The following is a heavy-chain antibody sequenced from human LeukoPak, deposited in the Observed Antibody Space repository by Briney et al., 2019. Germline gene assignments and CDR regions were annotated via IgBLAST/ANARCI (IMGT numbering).Heavy chain of an antibody. Sequence: GESLKISCKGSGYSFTSYWIGWVRQLPGKGLEWMGIIYPGDSDTRYSPSFQGQVTISADKSISTAYLQWSSLKASDTAMYYCARQDQQWLRGRGENDYWGQGTLVTVSS. V-gene: IGHV5-51*01. D-gene: IGHD6-19*01. CDR1: GYSFTSYW. CDR2: IYPGDSDT. CDR3: ARQDQQWLRGRGENDY. J-gene: IGHJ4*02.